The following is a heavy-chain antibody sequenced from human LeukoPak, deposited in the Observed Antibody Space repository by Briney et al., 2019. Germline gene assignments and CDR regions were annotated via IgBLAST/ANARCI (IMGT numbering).Heavy chain of an antibody. D-gene: IGHD2-15*01. J-gene: IGHJ4*02. CDR3: ATVRYRYCSGSSCPGHFDY. Sequence: ASVKVSCKVSGYTLTELSMHWVRQAPGRGLEWMGGFDPEDGETIYAQKFQGRVTMTEDTSTDTAYMELSSLRSEDTAVYYCATVRYRYCSGSSCPGHFDYWGQGTLVTVSS. V-gene: IGHV1-24*01. CDR2: FDPEDGET. CDR1: GYTLTELS.